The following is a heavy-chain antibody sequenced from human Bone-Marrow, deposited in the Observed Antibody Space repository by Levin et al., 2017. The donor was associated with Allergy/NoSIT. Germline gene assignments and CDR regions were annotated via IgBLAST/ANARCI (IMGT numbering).Heavy chain of an antibody. Sequence: GESLKISCAASGFTFDDYTMHWVRQAPGKGLEWVSLISWDGGSTYYADSVKGRFTISRDNSKNSLYLQMNSLRTEDTALYYCAKGWHGDYEMDYWGQGTLVTVSS. CDR2: ISWDGGST. CDR3: AKGWHGDYEMDY. CDR1: GFTFDDYT. V-gene: IGHV3-43*01. D-gene: IGHD4-17*01. J-gene: IGHJ4*02.